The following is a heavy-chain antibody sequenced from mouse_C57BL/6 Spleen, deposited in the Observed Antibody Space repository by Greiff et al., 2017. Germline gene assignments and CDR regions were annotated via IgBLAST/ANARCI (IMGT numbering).Heavy chain of an antibody. CDR3: ARSTTVVEAYVDV. Sequence: QVQLQQPGTELVKPGASVKLSCKASGYTFTSYWMHWVQQRPGQGLEWIGNINPSNGGTNYNEKFKSKATLTVDKSSSTAYMQLSSLTSEDSAVYYGARSTTVVEAYVDVWGTGTTVTVSS. V-gene: IGHV1-53*01. D-gene: IGHD1-1*01. J-gene: IGHJ1*03. CDR2: INPSNGGT. CDR1: GYTFTSYW.